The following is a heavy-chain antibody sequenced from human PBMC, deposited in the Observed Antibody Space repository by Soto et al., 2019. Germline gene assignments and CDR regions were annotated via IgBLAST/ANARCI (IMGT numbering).Heavy chain of an antibody. J-gene: IGHJ6*02. CDR2: IYTSGST. V-gene: IGHV4-4*07. CDR3: VYGVRGYAYYYGMDV. D-gene: IGHD5-12*01. CDR1: GGSISSYY. Sequence: QVQLQESGPGLVKPSETLSLTCTVSGGSISSYYWSWIRQPAGKGLEWIGRIYTSGSTNYNPSLKSRVTMSVDTSKNQFYLKLSSVTAADTAVYYCVYGVRGYAYYYGMDVWGQGTTVTVSS.